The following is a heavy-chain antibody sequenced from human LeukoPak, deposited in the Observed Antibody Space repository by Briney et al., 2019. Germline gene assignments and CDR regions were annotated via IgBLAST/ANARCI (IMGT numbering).Heavy chain of an antibody. Sequence: GGSLRLSCAASGFTFSSSWMSWVRQAPGKGLGWVAVISNDGSITKYGDSVKGRFTISRDNSKNTLYVQMNSLRTDDAAVYYCAKSKSPYPMDYIFDFWGQGTLVTVSS. V-gene: IGHV3-30*18. CDR1: GFTFSSSW. D-gene: IGHD4-11*01. J-gene: IGHJ4*02. CDR3: AKSKSPYPMDYIFDF. CDR2: ISNDGSIT.